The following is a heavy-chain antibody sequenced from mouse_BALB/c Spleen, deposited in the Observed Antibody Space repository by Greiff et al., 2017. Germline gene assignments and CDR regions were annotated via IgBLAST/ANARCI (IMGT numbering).Heavy chain of an antibody. CDR2: INPSNGGT. CDR3: TRRGYSNYDYYAMDY. D-gene: IGHD2-5*01. V-gene: IGHV1S81*02. Sequence: QVQLQQSGAELVKPGASVKLSCTASGYTFTSYYMYWVKQRPGQGLEWIGGINPSNGGTNFNAKFKSKATLTVDKSSSTAYMQLSSLTSEDSAVYYCTRRGYSNYDYYAMDYWGQGTSVTVSS. J-gene: IGHJ4*01. CDR1: GYTFTSYY.